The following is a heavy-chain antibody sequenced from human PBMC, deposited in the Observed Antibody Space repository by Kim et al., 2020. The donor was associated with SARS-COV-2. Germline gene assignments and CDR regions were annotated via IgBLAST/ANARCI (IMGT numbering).Heavy chain of an antibody. CDR3: ARVNGDYPDY. J-gene: IGHJ4*02. D-gene: IGHD4-17*01. V-gene: IGHV1-18*01. Sequence: NYAQKLQGRVTMTTDTSTSTAYMELRSLRSDDTAVYYCARVNGDYPDYWGQGTLVTVSS.